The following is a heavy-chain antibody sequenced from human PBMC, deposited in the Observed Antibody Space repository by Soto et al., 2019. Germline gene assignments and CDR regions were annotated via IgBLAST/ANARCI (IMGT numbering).Heavy chain of an antibody. CDR2: ISGSGGSP. CDR1: GFSFRTYT. J-gene: IGHJ4*02. Sequence: GGALRLSCAASGFSFRTYTMSWVRQAPGKGLEWLSVISGSGGSPSYADSVQGRFVISRDNARNTLYLHMNSLRAEDTAMYYCAKARCTTTDCYVPDYWGRGTLDTVSS. V-gene: IGHV3-23*01. D-gene: IGHD1-26*01. CDR3: AKARCTTTDCYVPDY.